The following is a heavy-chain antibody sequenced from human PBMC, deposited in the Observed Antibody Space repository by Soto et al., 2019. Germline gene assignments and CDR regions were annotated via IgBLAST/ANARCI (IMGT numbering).Heavy chain of an antibody. V-gene: IGHV4-39*01. CDR1: GGSISSSSYY. J-gene: IGHJ6*02. CDR3: ARHGVGEYSSSWKYFYYYGMDV. CDR2: IYYSGST. D-gene: IGHD6-13*01. Sequence: SETLSLTCTVSGGSISSSSYYWGWIRQPPGKGLEWIGSIYYSGSTYYNPSLKSRVTISVDTSKNQFSLKLSSVTAADTAVYYCARHGVGEYSSSWKYFYYYGMDVWGQGTTVTVSS.